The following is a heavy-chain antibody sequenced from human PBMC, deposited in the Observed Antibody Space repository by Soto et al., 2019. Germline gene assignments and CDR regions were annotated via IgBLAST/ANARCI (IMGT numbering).Heavy chain of an antibody. D-gene: IGHD2-8*02. CDR3: VRDHVTPGLYFDK. CDR2: ISPEGCTK. Sequence: EVQLVESGGDLVQPGGSLRLSCSASGFAFSAHWMTWVRQTPGKGLEWVANISPEGCTKYYVDSAKGRFTISRDNAKNLLYLQMNSLTVGDTAVYSCVRDHVTPGLYFDKWGQGTLVTVSS. CDR1: GFAFSAHW. J-gene: IGHJ4*02. V-gene: IGHV3-7*01.